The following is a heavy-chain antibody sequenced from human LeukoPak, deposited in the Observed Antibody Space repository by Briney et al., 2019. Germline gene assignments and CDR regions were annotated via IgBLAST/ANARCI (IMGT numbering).Heavy chain of an antibody. Sequence: GASVKVSCKASGYTFSDYFMHWIKQAPGKGLEWMGRVDPEDGETMFEEKFQGRLAITADTSTDTGYMELSALTSDDTAVYYCAPGLYQQLYLPYFASWGQGTLVTVS. CDR2: VDPEDGET. J-gene: IGHJ4*02. D-gene: IGHD2-2*02. CDR3: APGLYQQLYLPYFAS. CDR1: GYTFSDYF. V-gene: IGHV1-69-2*01.